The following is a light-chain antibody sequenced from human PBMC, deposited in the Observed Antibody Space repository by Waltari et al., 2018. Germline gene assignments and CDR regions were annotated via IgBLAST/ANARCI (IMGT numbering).Light chain of an antibody. J-gene: IGLJ3*02. Sequence: SYELTQPPSVSVSPGQPANITCSGDKLGDKYASWYQQKSGQSPVLFIYQDNKRPSGIPERFPGSNSGNTATLTISGTQATDAADYYCQAWDSTIWVFGGGTKVTVL. V-gene: IGLV3-1*01. CDR1: KLGDKY. CDR2: QDN. CDR3: QAWDSTIWV.